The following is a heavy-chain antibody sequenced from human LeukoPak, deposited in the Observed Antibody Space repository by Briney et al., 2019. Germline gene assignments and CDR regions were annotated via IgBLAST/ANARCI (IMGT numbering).Heavy chain of an antibody. CDR3: ARVPWWIPFDY. CDR2: IKGDSSEK. CDR1: GFTFSSYW. V-gene: IGHV3-7*05. D-gene: IGHD5-18*01. J-gene: IGHJ4*02. Sequence: GGPLRLSCAASGFTFSSYWMSWVRQAPGKGLEWVANIKGDSSEKYYVDSVKGRFTISRDNAKNSLYLQMNSLRAEDTAVYYCARVPWWIPFDYGGQGTLVTVTS.